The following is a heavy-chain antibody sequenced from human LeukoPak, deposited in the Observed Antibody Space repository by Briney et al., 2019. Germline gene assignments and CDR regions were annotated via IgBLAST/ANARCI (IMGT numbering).Heavy chain of an antibody. J-gene: IGHJ6*03. D-gene: IGHD3-3*01. CDR2: IIPIFGTA. CDR1: GGTFSSYA. Sequence: SVKVSCKASGGTFSSYAISWVRQAPGQGLEWMGGIIPIFGTANYAQKFQGRVTITADESTSTAYMELSSLRSEDTAVYYCARGFWSGLPSGLAYMDVWGEGTTVTVSS. V-gene: IGHV1-69*01. CDR3: ARGFWSGLPSGLAYMDV.